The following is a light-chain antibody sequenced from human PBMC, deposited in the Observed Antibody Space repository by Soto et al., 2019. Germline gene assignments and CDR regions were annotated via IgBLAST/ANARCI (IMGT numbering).Light chain of an antibody. CDR1: SSNIGSNT. J-gene: IGLJ2*01. CDR2: SNN. CDR3: AAWDDSLNGVI. Sequence: QSVLTQPPSASGTPGQRVTISCSGSSSNIGSNTVNWYQQFPGTAPKLLIYSNNQRPSGVPDRLSGSKSGTSASLAISGLKSEDEADYYCAAWDDSLNGVIFGGGTKLTVL. V-gene: IGLV1-44*01.